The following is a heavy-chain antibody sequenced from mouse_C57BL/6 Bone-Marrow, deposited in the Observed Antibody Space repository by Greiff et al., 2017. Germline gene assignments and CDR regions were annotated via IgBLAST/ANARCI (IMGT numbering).Heavy chain of an antibody. D-gene: IGHD1-1*01. CDR3: ARYPDYYGSSYYDY. CDR1: GYTFTSYW. J-gene: IGHJ2*01. CDR2: INPSNGGT. V-gene: IGHV1-53*01. Sequence: QVQLQQPGTELVKPGASVKLSCKASGYTFTSYWMHWVKQRPGQGLEWIGNINPSNGGTNYNEKFKSKATLTVDKASSTAYMQLNSLTSEDSAVYFCARYPDYYGSSYYDYWGHGTTLTVSS.